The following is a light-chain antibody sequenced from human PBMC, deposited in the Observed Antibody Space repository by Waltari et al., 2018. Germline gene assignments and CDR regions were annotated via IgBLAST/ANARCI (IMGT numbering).Light chain of an antibody. CDR3: QTGGHGTWV. J-gene: IGLJ3*02. V-gene: IGLV4-69*01. CDR1: SWHSTNI. Sequence: QLVLTQSPSASASPGASVKLTCTLNSWHSTNITAWHPQQSEKGPRYLMKVKSDGSNSKGDEIPDRFSGSSSSSGAERYLTISSVQSEDEADYYCQTGGHGTWVFGGGTKLTVL. CDR2: VKSDGSN.